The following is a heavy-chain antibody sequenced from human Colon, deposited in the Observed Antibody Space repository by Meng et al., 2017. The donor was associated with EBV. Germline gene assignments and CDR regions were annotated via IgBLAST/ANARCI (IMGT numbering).Heavy chain of an antibody. Sequence: QARLQXPGPXXVTPXQTLXXTCTVSGGXXXSGDYYWSWIRQPPGKGLELIGHIYYSGSTSYNPSLKSRVTISVDTSNNQFSLKLSSVTATDTAVYYCARVGWRQWSFDLWGRGTXVTVSS. CDR1: GGXXXSGDYY. V-gene: IGHV4-30-4*01. CDR3: ARVGWRQWSFDL. J-gene: IGHJ2*01. CDR2: IYYSGST. D-gene: IGHD5-18*01.